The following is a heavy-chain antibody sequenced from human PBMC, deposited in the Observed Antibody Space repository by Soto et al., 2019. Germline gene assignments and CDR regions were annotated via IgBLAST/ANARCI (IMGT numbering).Heavy chain of an antibody. Sequence: EVHLEESGGDLVQPGGSLRLSCSASGFIFGFYWMTWVRQAPGKGMEWVSNIDRHGNDKYYVDSVTGRFTISRDNAQNSLFLQMNNLRAEDTAVYFCAIIRATDYEIDYLGEGALGSVSS. CDR3: AIIRATDYEIDY. CDR2: IDRHGNDK. D-gene: IGHD3-22*01. J-gene: IGHJ4*02. CDR1: GFIFGFYW. V-gene: IGHV3-7*03.